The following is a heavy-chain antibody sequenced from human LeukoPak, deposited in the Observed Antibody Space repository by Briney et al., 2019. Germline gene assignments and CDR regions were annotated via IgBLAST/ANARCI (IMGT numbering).Heavy chain of an antibody. D-gene: IGHD6-13*01. V-gene: IGHV4-34*01. J-gene: IGHJ4*02. CDR2: INHSGST. CDR3: ARQGYSSSWYLKYYFDY. Sequence: SETLSLTCAVYGGSFSGYYWSWIRQPPGKGLEWIGEINHSGSTNYNPSLKSRVTISVDTSKNQFSLKLSSVTAADTAVYYCARQGYSSSWYLKYYFDYWGQGTLVTVSS. CDR1: GGSFSGYY.